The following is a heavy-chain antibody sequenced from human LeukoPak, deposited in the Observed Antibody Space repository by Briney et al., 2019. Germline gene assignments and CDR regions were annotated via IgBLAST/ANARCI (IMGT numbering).Heavy chain of an antibody. J-gene: IGHJ5*02. Sequence: GGSLRLSCAASGFTFSSYEMNWVRQAPGKGLEWVSAISGSGGSTYYADSVKGRFTISRDNSKNTLYLQMNSLRAEDTAVYYCAKGGPDCSGGSCYSGWFDPWGQGTLVTVSS. CDR1: GFTFSSYE. D-gene: IGHD2-15*01. CDR3: AKGGPDCSGGSCYSGWFDP. CDR2: ISGSGGST. V-gene: IGHV3-23*01.